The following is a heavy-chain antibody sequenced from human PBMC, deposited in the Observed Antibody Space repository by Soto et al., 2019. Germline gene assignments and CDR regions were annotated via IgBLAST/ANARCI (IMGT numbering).Heavy chain of an antibody. Sequence: QVQLVQSGAEVKKPGSSVKVSCKASGGTFGSYAFSWVRQAPGQGLEWMGGIIPVSGAAHYAQKFQGRVTITADESTSAVYMELSSLSSQATAVYYCATALGCRSTSCTLDYWGQGTRVIVSS. CDR1: GGTFGSYA. V-gene: IGHV1-69*01. CDR3: ATALGCRSTSCTLDY. D-gene: IGHD2-2*01. CDR2: IIPVSGAA. J-gene: IGHJ4*02.